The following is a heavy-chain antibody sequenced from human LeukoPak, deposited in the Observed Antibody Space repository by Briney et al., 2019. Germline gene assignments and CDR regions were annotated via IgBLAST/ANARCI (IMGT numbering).Heavy chain of an antibody. V-gene: IGHV1-24*01. J-gene: IGHJ4*02. CDR3: ASSYYDFWSGYNDY. Sequence: ASVKVSCKVSGYTLTELSMHWVRQAPGKGLEWMGGFDPEDGETIYAQKYQGRVTMTEDTSTDTAYMELSSLRSEDTAVYYCASSYYDFWSGYNDYWGQGTLVTVSS. CDR1: GYTLTELS. D-gene: IGHD3-3*01. CDR2: FDPEDGET.